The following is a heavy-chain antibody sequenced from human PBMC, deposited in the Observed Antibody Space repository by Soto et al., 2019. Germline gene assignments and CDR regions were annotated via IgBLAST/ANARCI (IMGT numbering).Heavy chain of an antibody. CDR1: GFTFANYW. V-gene: IGHV3-7*03. CDR2: INNDGSET. D-gene: IGHD2-15*01. CDR3: TRDRGWQPFDY. Sequence: EVHLAESGGGLVQPGGSLRLSCVASGFTFANYWMTWVRQAPGKEPERVANINNDGSETYYVDSVKGRFIISRDNTKNSLYLQMNSLRAEDTAVFYCTRDRGWQPFDYWGQGTLVTVSS. J-gene: IGHJ4*02.